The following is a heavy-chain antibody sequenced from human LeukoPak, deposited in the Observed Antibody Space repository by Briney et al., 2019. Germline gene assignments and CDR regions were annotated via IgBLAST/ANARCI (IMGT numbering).Heavy chain of an antibody. D-gene: IGHD1-26*01. CDR3: ARVVTTGSYPNYFDY. CDR2: IYYSGST. J-gene: IGHJ4*02. Sequence: SETLSLTCTVSGDSISSFYWSWLRQPPGKGLEWIGYIYYSGSTNYKHSLKSRFTISIDTSKNQFSLNLSSVIAADTAVYYCARVVTTGSYPNYFDYWVQGTLVTVSS. CDR1: GDSISSFY. V-gene: IGHV4-59*01.